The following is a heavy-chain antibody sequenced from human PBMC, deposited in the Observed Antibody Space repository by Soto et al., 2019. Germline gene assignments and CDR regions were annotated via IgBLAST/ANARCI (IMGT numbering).Heavy chain of an antibody. CDR3: ARGSSPGIEAAPVWYFDL. Sequence: GGSLRLSCAASGFTFSSYSMHWVRQAPGKGLEWVAVISYGGSNKYYADSLKGRFTISKDSSKNTLYLHMTSLRGEDTDVYDCARGSSPGIEAAPVWYFDLWGRGTLVTVSS. V-gene: IGHV3-30*04. D-gene: IGHD6-13*01. J-gene: IGHJ2*01. CDR1: GFTFSSYS. CDR2: ISYGGSNK.